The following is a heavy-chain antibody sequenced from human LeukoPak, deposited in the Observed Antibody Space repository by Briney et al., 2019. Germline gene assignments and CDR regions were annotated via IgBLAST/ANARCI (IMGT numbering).Heavy chain of an antibody. CDR2: INPNSGGT. D-gene: IGHD3-16*01. J-gene: IGHJ4*02. Sequence: ASVKVSCKASGYTFTGYYMHWVRQAPGQGLEWMGWINPNSGGTNYAQKFQGRVTMTTDTSTSTAYMELRSLRSDDTAVYYCARAGGGMGLNTYRYWGQGTLVTVSS. CDR1: GYTFTGYY. CDR3: ARAGGGMGLNTYRY. V-gene: IGHV1-2*02.